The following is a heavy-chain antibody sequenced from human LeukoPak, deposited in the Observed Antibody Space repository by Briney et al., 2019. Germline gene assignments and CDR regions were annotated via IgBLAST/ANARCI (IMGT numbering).Heavy chain of an antibody. Sequence: SEPLSLTSIGTNYSISNSLYWGWLRQPPGKGLEWIGSIYRSGSTFYNPSLKSRVPISLDTSKNQFSRKLSSVTAADTAVYFCARGTYGYYMDVWGKGTTVTVSS. CDR2: IYRSGST. D-gene: IGHD4-17*01. CDR3: ARGTYGYYMDV. V-gene: IGHV4-38-2*02. CDR1: NYSISNSLY. J-gene: IGHJ6*03.